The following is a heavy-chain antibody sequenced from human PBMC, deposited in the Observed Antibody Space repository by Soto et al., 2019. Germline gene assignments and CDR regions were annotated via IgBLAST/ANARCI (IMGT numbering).Heavy chain of an antibody. CDR1: GASISSGGYY. CDR2: IYYSGTT. J-gene: IGHJ4*02. V-gene: IGHV4-31*03. D-gene: IGHD3-22*01. Sequence: SETLSLTCSVSGASISSGGYYWNWIRQHPGKGLEWIGYIYYSGTTYYNPSLKSRVTISVDTSKNQFSLKLSSVTAADTAVYYCASDQYYYDSSGSYWGQGTLVIVSS. CDR3: ASDQYYYDSSGSY.